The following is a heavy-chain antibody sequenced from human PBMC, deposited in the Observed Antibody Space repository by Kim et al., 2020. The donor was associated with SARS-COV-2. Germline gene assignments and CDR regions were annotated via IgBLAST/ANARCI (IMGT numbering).Heavy chain of an antibody. CDR3: ARGAKYSGSYYDWFDP. V-gene: IGHV1-69*01. D-gene: IGHD1-26*01. Sequence: KFQGRVTITADESTSTAYMELSSLRSEDTAVYYCARGAKYSGSYYDWFDPWGQGTLVTVSS. J-gene: IGHJ5*02.